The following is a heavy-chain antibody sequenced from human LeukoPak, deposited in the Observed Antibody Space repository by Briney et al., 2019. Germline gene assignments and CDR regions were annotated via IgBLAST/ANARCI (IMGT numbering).Heavy chain of an antibody. Sequence: PSENLSLTCTVSGGSVSSGAYYWSWIRQPPGKGPEWLGYIYSSGSTNYNPSLKSRVTMSVDTSKNQFSLKLSPVTAADTAVYYCARDYVYGSGSYYNRGFDYWGQGTLVTVSS. CDR2: IYSSGST. V-gene: IGHV4-61*08. CDR3: ARDYVYGSGSYYNRGFDY. CDR1: GGSVSSGAYY. D-gene: IGHD3-10*01. J-gene: IGHJ4*02.